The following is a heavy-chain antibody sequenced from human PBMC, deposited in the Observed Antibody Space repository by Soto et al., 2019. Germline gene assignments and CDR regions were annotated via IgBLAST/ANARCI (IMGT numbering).Heavy chain of an antibody. Sequence: DSVKVSCKASGYTFTSYVISWVRQAPGQGLEWMGWISAYNGNTNYAQKLQGRVTMTTDTSTSTAYMELRSLRSDDTAVYYCARMYYDFWSGPPRGWFDPWGQGTLVTVSS. D-gene: IGHD3-3*01. V-gene: IGHV1-18*01. CDR1: GYTFTSYV. CDR3: ARMYYDFWSGPPRGWFDP. CDR2: ISAYNGNT. J-gene: IGHJ5*02.